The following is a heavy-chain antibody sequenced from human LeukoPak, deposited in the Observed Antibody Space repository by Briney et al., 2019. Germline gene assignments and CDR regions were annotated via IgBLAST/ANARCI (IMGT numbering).Heavy chain of an antibody. J-gene: IGHJ6*03. CDR2: IIPNGGDS. V-gene: IGHV1-2*06. CDR1: GYTFTAYY. D-gene: IGHD1-14*01. CDR3: TRVSSEPLGVYYYMDV. Sequence: AASVKVSCKASGYTFTAYYIHWVRQAPGQGLEWMGRIIPNGGDSNYAQKFQGRVTMTSDTSISTVYMEINSLTSDDTAVYYCTRVSSEPLGVYYYMDVWGKGTTVTVSS.